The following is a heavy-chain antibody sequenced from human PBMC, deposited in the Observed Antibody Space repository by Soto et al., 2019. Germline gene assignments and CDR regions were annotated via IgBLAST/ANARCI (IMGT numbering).Heavy chain of an antibody. Sequence: QVQLQQWGAGLLKPSETLSLTCAVHGGSFSGYYWDWIRQPPGKGLEWLGEVNHGGTSNYKPSLKSRAIISVDTSKNKFSLKLTSMTAEDAAIYFCASSLFIGSGDLFHGLDVWGQGTTVPVS. CDR1: GGSFSGYY. V-gene: IGHV4-34*01. CDR3: ASSLFIGSGDLFHGLDV. J-gene: IGHJ6*02. D-gene: IGHD3-10*01. CDR2: VNHGGTS.